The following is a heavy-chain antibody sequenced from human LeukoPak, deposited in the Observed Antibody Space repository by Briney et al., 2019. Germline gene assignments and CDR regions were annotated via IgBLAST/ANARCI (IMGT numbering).Heavy chain of an antibody. CDR2: INPSGGST. V-gene: IGHV1-46*01. CDR3: ARVRHTYGYDFDY. D-gene: IGHD5-18*01. J-gene: IGHJ4*02. Sequence: ASVKVSCKASGYTFTSYYMHWVRQAPGQGLEWMGMINPSGGSTSYAQKFQGRVTMTRDTSTSTVYMELSRLRSDDTAVYYCARVRHTYGYDFDYWGQGTLVTVSS. CDR1: GYTFTSYY.